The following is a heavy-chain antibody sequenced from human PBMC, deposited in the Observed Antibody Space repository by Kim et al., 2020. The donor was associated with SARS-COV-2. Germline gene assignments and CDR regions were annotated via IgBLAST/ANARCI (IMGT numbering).Heavy chain of an antibody. CDR3: ARPGSLLGLIDY. CDR1: GGSISSYY. D-gene: IGHD1-1*01. CDR2: IYYSGST. J-gene: IGHJ4*02. Sequence: SETLSLTCTVSGGSISSYYWSWIRQPPGKGLEWIGYIYYSGSTNYNPSLKSRVTISVDTSKNQFSLKLSSVTAADTAVYYCARPGSLLGLIDYWGQGTRV. V-gene: IGHV4-59*08.